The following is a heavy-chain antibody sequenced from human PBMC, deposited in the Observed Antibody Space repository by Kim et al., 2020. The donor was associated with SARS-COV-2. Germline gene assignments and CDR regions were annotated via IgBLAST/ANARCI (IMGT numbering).Heavy chain of an antibody. V-gene: IGHV4-34*01. D-gene: IGHD2-2*02. Sequence: SETLSLTCAVYGGSFSDYNWSWIRQPPGKGLEWIGEINHSGSTNPSPSLKSRITISVDTSKSQFSLRLKSMTATDTAVYYCAGGRAGVVPAPVLGLGPYYDYYAMDVWGRGTPVAVSS. J-gene: IGHJ6*02. CDR2: INHSGST. CDR1: GGSFSDYN. CDR3: AGGRAGVVPAPVLGLGPYYDYYAMDV.